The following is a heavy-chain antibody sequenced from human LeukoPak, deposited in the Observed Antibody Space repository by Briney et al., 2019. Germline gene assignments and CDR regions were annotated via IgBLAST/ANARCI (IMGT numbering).Heavy chain of an antibody. Sequence: PGRSLRLSCAASGFTFDDYAMHWVRQAPGKGLEWVSGISWNSGSIDYADSVKGRFTISRDNAKNSLYLQMNSLRAEDMALYYCARAPYDILTGFPLDYWGQGTLVTVSS. CDR2: ISWNSGSI. J-gene: IGHJ4*02. V-gene: IGHV3-9*03. CDR3: ARAPYDILTGFPLDY. CDR1: GFTFDDYA. D-gene: IGHD3-9*01.